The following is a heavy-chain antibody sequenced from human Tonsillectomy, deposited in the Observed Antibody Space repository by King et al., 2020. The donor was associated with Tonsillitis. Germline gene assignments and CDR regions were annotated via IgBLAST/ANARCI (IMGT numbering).Heavy chain of an antibody. CDR3: GRGKESSGLAPNYAMDV. D-gene: IGHD6-25*01. Sequence: VQLVESGAEVKKPGSSVKVSCKASGGTFNTYAFSWVRLAPGQGLEWMGGIIPILTTTTYAQKFQGRVAIIADADSTPVYMELSRLKTEDTAVYYCGRGKESSGLAPNYAMDVWGQGTTVTVPS. J-gene: IGHJ6*02. V-gene: IGHV1-69*01. CDR1: GGTFNTYA. CDR2: IIPILTTT.